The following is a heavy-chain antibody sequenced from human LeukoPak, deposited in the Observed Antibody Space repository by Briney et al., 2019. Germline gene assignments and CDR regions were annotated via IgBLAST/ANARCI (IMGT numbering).Heavy chain of an antibody. CDR1: GLTFRNYW. Sequence: GSLRLSCAASGLTFRNYWMGWVRQAPGKGLEWVANTKPDGTAEYYADSVRGRFTTSRDNANNFLYLQMNSLRGEDTAVYYCARDGGLHTNFDYWGQGTLVTVSS. V-gene: IGHV3-7*01. CDR2: TKPDGTAE. D-gene: IGHD2-15*01. J-gene: IGHJ4*02. CDR3: ARDGGLHTNFDY.